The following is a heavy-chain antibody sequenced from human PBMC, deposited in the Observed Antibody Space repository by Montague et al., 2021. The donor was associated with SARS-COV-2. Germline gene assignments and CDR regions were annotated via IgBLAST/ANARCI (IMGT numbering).Heavy chain of an antibody. CDR3: ARESGSFHDGGYFDY. D-gene: IGHD1-26*01. CDR2: ISNDGSNK. J-gene: IGHJ4*02. V-gene: IGHV3-30*04. CDR1: GFYFSYA. Sequence: SLRLSCAASGFYFSYAMHWVRRAPGKGLEWVALISNDGSNKHYADSVKGRFTISRDNSKSTLYLQMNSLRTGDTAAYYCARESGSFHDGGYFDYWGQGSLVTVSS.